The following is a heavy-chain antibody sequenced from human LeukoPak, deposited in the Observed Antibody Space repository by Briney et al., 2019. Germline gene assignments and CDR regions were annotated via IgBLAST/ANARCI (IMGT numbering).Heavy chain of an antibody. CDR3: VRDTAYAFDM. J-gene: IGHJ3*02. Sequence: GGSLRLSCAASGFTFSSYVMHWVRQAPGKGLEWVAIISYDGSNEYYADSVKGRFTMSRDNAKNSLYLQMNSLRAEDTAVYYCVRDTAYAFDMWGQGTMVTVSS. CDR2: ISYDGSNE. CDR1: GFTFSSYV. V-gene: IGHV3-30*04. D-gene: IGHD2-21*02.